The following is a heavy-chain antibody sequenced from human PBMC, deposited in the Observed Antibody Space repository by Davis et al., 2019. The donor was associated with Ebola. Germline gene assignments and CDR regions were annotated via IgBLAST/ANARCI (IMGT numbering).Heavy chain of an antibody. V-gene: IGHV1-18*01. D-gene: IGHD1-1*01. J-gene: IGHJ4*02. CDR1: GGTFTNYA. CDR2: INPHNGNT. CDR3: ARAQFPTTSDH. Sequence: ASVKVSCKTSGGTFTNYAVNWVRQAPGQGLEWMGWINPHNGNTNYAQNVQGRVTMTTDTSTSTAYMEVGSLKSDDTAVYYCARAQFPTTSDHWGQGTLVVVSS.